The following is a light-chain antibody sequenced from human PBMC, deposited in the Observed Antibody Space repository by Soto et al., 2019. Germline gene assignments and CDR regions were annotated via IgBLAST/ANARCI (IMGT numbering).Light chain of an antibody. Sequence: DVQMTQSPSSLSASVGDTVTIACRASQPISNYLNWYQQKPGEVPKVLIFVASSLRSGVPSRFSGSGYGTDFTLTINTLHPDDIATYYCQQTYAVPLTFGQGT. CDR2: VAS. V-gene: IGKV1-39*01. J-gene: IGKJ1*01. CDR3: QQTYAVPLT. CDR1: QPISNY.